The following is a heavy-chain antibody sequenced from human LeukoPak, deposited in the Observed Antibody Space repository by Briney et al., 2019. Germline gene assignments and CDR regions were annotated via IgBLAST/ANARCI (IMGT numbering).Heavy chain of an antibody. V-gene: IGHV4-59*12. CDR3: ASYDNGPGSYYTRVPPRYYYGMDV. D-gene: IGHD3-10*01. J-gene: IGHJ6*02. CDR2: IYYTGST. CDR1: GGSISSYY. Sequence: PSETLSLTCTVSGGSISSYYWSWIRQPPGKGLEYIGYIYYTGSTNYNPSLKSRVTMSVDTSKNQFTLKLSSVTAADTAVYYCASYDNGPGSYYTRVPPRYYYGMDVWGQGTTVTVSS.